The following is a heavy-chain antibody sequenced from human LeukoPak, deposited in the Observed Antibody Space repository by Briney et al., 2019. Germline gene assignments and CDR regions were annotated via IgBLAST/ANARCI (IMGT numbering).Heavy chain of an antibody. CDR3: ARGGGAF. D-gene: IGHD1-26*01. CDR1: GFTFSNYG. Sequence: GGSLRLSCAVSGFTFSNYGMSWVRQAPGKGLEWVANIKPDGGEKHYVDSVKGRFTISRDNAKSSLYLQMNSPRAEDTAMYYCARGGGAFWGQGTLVTVSS. J-gene: IGHJ4*02. V-gene: IGHV3-7*01. CDR2: IKPDGGEK.